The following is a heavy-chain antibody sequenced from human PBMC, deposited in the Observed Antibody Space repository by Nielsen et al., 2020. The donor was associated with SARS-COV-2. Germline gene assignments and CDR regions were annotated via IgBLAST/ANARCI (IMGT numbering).Heavy chain of an antibody. CDR3: ARNYYDSSGYYSYPDY. Sequence: GESLKISCAASGFTFSSYWMSWVRQAPGKGLEWVANIKQDGSEKYYVDSVKGRFTISRDNAKNSLYLQMNSLRAEDTALYHCARNYYDSSGYYSYPDYWGQGTLVTVSS. CDR2: IKQDGSEK. J-gene: IGHJ4*02. CDR1: GFTFSSYW. V-gene: IGHV3-7*03. D-gene: IGHD3-22*01.